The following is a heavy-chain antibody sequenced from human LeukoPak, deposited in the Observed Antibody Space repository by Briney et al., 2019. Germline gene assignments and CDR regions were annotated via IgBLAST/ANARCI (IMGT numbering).Heavy chain of an antibody. D-gene: IGHD3-16*02. J-gene: IGHJ4*02. CDR1: GFTFSSYA. Sequence: GGSLRLSCAASGFTFSSYAMHWVRQAPGKGLEWVAVISYDGSNKYYADSVKGRFTISRDNSKNTLYLQMNSLRAEDTAVYYCARVMLNYVWGSYQGFDYWGQGTLVTVSS. CDR2: ISYDGSNK. CDR3: ARVMLNYVWGSYQGFDY. V-gene: IGHV3-30-3*01.